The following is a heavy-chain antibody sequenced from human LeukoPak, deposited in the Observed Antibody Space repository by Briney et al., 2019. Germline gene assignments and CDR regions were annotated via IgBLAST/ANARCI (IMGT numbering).Heavy chain of an antibody. V-gene: IGHV4-59*01. CDR1: GGSISSDY. CDR2: IYYTGNT. CDR3: ARVDWDGYYYYYGMDV. D-gene: IGHD2-21*01. J-gene: IGHJ6*02. Sequence: SETLSLTCTVSGGSISSDYWSWIRQPPGKRLEWIGYIYYTGNTNYNPSLKSRVTMSLDTSKNQFALNLWSVTAADTAVYYCARVDWDGYYYYYGMDVWGQGTAVTVSS.